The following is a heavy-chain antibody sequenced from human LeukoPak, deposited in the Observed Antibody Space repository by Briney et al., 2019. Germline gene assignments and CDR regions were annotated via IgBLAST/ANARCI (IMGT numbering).Heavy chain of an antibody. CDR3: ASYYYDSSGSFDY. Sequence: GGSLRLSCAASGFTFSSYWMSWVRQAPGKGLEWVANIKQDGSEKYYVDSVKGRFTISRDNAKNSLYQQMNSLRAEDTAVYYCASYYYDSSGSFDYWGQGTLVTVSS. CDR1: GFTFSSYW. V-gene: IGHV3-7*01. CDR2: IKQDGSEK. D-gene: IGHD3-22*01. J-gene: IGHJ4*02.